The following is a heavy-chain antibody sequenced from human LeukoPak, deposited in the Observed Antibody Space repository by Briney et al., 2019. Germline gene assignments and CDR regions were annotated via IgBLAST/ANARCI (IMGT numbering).Heavy chain of an antibody. J-gene: IGHJ4*02. V-gene: IGHV4-59*01. D-gene: IGHD7-27*01. CDR2: IYYSGRT. Sequence: PSETLSPTCTVSGGSIGSYYWSWIRQPPGKGLEWIGYIYYSGRTNYNPSLKSRVTISVDTSKNQFSLKLSSVTAADTAVYYCARVFNWGDFDYWGQGTLVTVSS. CDR3: ARVFNWGDFDY. CDR1: GGSIGSYY.